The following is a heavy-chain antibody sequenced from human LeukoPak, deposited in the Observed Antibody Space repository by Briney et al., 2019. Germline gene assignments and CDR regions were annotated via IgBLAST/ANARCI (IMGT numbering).Heavy chain of an antibody. CDR3: ALSPLGAAGTWSGLFDY. CDR1: GYSISSGYI. D-gene: IGHD6-13*01. V-gene: IGHV4-38-2*01. J-gene: IGHJ4*02. Sequence: SGTLSLTCAVSGYSISSGYIWGWIRQPPGKGLEWIGRISPSGGTFYNPSLKSRFTISVDTSKNQFSLNLRPLTAADTAVYYCALSPLGAAGTWSGLFDYWGQGTLVTVSS. CDR2: ISPSGGT.